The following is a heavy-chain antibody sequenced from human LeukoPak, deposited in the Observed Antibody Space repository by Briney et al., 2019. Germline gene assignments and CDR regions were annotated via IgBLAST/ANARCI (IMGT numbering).Heavy chain of an antibody. J-gene: IGHJ4*02. D-gene: IGHD4-23*01. CDR3: ARDYGGSSPFDY. V-gene: IGHV1-46*01. Sequence: ASVKVSCKASGYSFTSHYMHWVRQAPGQGLEWLGLINPSGSSTLYAQKFQGRVTMTRDMSTTTDYMELSSLRSEDTAVYYCARDYGGSSPFDYWGQGTLVTVSS. CDR1: GYSFTSHY. CDR2: INPSGSST.